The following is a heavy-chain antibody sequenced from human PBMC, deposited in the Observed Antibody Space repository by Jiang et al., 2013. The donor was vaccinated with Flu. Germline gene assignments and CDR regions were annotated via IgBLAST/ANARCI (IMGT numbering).Heavy chain of an antibody. V-gene: IGHV3-11*03. CDR3: ARIAQTVGTYFDF. D-gene: IGHD1-26*01. CDR1: GFTFSHYY. CDR2: ISSSNSYT. Sequence: QLLESGGGLVKPGGSLRLSCAASGFTFSHYYMSWIRQAPGKGLELVSYISSSNSYTYSADSVKGRLTTSRDNAKDSLYLQMNSLRAEDTAVYYCARIAQTVGTYFDFWGQGTLVTVSS. J-gene: IGHJ4*02.